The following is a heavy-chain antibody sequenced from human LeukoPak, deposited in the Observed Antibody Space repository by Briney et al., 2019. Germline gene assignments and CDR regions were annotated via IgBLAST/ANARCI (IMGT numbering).Heavy chain of an antibody. Sequence: GGSLRLSCAASGFTFITYAMSWVRQAPGKGLEWVSGISGSGGSTYYADSVKGRFTISRDNSKNTLYLQMSSPRAEDTAVYYCVKGRCSGSSCYGGDYWGQGTLVTVSS. CDR2: ISGSGGST. D-gene: IGHD2-2*01. V-gene: IGHV3-23*01. CDR1: GFTFITYA. CDR3: VKGRCSGSSCYGGDY. J-gene: IGHJ4*02.